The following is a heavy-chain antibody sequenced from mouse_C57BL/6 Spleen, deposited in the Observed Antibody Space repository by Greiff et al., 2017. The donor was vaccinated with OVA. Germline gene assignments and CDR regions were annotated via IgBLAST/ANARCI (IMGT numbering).Heavy chain of an antibody. V-gene: IGHV1-54*01. CDR3: ARSDDYYAMDY. Sequence: QVQLQQSGAELVRPGTSVKVSCKASGYAFTNYLIEWVKQRPGQGLEWIGVINPGSGGTNYNEKFKGKATLTADRYSSTAYMQLSSLTSEDSAVYFCARSDDYYAMDYWGQGTSVTVSS. CDR1: GYAFTNYL. CDR2: INPGSGGT. J-gene: IGHJ4*01.